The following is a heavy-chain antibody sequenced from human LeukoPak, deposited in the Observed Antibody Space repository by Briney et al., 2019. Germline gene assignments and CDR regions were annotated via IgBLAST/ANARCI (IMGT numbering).Heavy chain of an antibody. Sequence: SQTLSLTCAVSGGSISSGGYSWRWIRQPPGKGLEWIGYIYHSGSTYYNPSLKSRVTISVDRSKNQFSLKLSSVTAADTAVYYCARGWAYDSSGYYSNWFDPWGQGTLVTVSS. CDR1: GGSISSGGYS. CDR3: ARGWAYDSSGYYSNWFDP. V-gene: IGHV4-30-2*01. CDR2: IYHSGST. D-gene: IGHD3-22*01. J-gene: IGHJ5*02.